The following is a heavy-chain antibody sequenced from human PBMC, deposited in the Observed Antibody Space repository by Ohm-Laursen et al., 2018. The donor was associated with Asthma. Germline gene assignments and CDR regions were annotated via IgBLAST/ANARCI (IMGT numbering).Heavy chain of an antibody. CDR3: ARDRSGGSSVNYYGMDV. V-gene: IGHV3-30-3*01. CDR2: GGSYYDGGLK. Sequence: SLRLSCAASGFTFRSYAMHWVRQAPGKGLEWVAVGGSYYDGGLKYYADSVNGRFTVSRDDSKNTLYLQMNSLRAEDTAVYYCARDRSGGSSVNYYGMDVWGQGTTVTVSS. D-gene: IGHD2-15*01. CDR1: GFTFRSYA. J-gene: IGHJ6*02.